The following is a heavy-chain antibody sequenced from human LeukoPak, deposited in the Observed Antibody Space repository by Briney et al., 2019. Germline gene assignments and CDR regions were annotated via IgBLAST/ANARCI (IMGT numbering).Heavy chain of an antibody. D-gene: IGHD5-24*01. V-gene: IGHV3-9*01. CDR1: GFTFSSYA. CDR2: ISWNSGSI. J-gene: IGHJ4*02. CDR3: AKDDLGRDGYNNFDY. Sequence: GGSLRLSCAASGFTFSSYAMSWVRQAPGKGLEWVSGISWNSGSIGYADSVKGRFTISRDNAKNSLYLQMNSLRAEDTALYYCAKDDLGRDGYNNFDYWGQGTLVTVSS.